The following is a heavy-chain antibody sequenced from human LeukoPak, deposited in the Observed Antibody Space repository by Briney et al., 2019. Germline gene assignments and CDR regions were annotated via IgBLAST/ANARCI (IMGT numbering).Heavy chain of an antibody. D-gene: IGHD6-19*01. V-gene: IGHV3-15*01. CDR1: GFTFGNAW. CDR3: TSQPFSSAYC. Sequence: TGGSLRLSCAASGFTFGNAWMTWVRQAPGKGLEWVGRIQTKVDGGTTDYAAPVKGRFTISRDDSKNTLYLQMSSLRTEDTAVYYCTSQPFSSAYCWGQGALVTVSS. J-gene: IGHJ4*02. CDR2: IQTKVDGGTT.